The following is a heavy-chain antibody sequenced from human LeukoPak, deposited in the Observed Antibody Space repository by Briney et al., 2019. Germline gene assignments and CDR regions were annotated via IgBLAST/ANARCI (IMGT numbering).Heavy chain of an antibody. J-gene: IGHJ4*02. Sequence: SETLSLTCAVYGGSFSGYYWSWIRQPPGKGLEWIGEINHSGSTNYNPSLKSRVTISVDTSKNQFSLKLSSVTAADTAVYYCARSFVVVTATHPFGYWGQGTLVTVSS. CDR1: GGSFSGYY. D-gene: IGHD2-21*02. CDR2: INHSGST. V-gene: IGHV4-34*01. CDR3: ARSFVVVTATHPFGY.